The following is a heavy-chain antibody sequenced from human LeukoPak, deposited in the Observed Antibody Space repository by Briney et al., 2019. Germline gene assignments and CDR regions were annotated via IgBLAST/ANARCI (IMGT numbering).Heavy chain of an antibody. CDR2: IKSKTDGGTT. CDR1: GFTFSNAW. V-gene: IGHV3-15*01. CDR3: TTAAHYYGSGSYYIGRFFDY. D-gene: IGHD3-10*01. J-gene: IGHJ4*02. Sequence: PGGSLRLSCAASGFTFSNAWMSWVRQAPGKGLEWVGRIKSKTDGGTTDYAAPVKGRFTISRDDSKNTLYLQMNSLKTEDTAVYYCTTAAHYYGSGSYYIGRFFDYWGLGTLVTVSS.